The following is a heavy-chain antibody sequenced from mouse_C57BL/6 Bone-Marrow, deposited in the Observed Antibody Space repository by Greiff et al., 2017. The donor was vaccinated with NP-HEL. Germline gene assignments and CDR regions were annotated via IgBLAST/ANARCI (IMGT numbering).Heavy chain of an antibody. V-gene: IGHV1-53*01. D-gene: IGHD1-1*01. J-gene: IGHJ3*01. Sequence: VKLMESGTELVKPGASVKLSCKASGYTFTSYWMHWVKQRPGQGLEWIGNINPSNGGTNYNEKFKSKATLTVDKSSSTAYMQLSSLTSEDSAVYYCARGIRGLLLLFWGQGTLVTVSA. CDR2: INPSNGGT. CDR3: ARGIRGLLLLF. CDR1: GYTFTSYW.